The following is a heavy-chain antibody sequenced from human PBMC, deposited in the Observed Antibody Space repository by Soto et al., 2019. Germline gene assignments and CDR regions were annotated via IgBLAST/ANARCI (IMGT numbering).Heavy chain of an antibody. CDR1: GGSIDRSNYY. J-gene: IGHJ4*02. CDR3: ARHFVAVVIKGWGY. Sequence: SETLSLTCNVSGGSIDRSNYYWDWLRQPPGKGLEWSGTTYYNGNAYYNPSLRSRVSMAVDTSKNQFSLKLISVTAADTAVYYCARHFVAVVIKGWGYWGQGKLVTVS. V-gene: IGHV4-39*01. D-gene: IGHD3-10*01. CDR2: TYYNGNA.